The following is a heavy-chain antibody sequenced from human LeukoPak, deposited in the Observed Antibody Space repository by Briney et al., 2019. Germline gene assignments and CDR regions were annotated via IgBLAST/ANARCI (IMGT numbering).Heavy chain of an antibody. V-gene: IGHV4-39*01. CDR3: ARARYSSGWYDRALLDY. Sequence: SETVSLTCTVSGGSISSSSYYWGWIRQPPGKGLEWIGSIYYSGSTYYNPSLKSRVTISVDTSKNQFSLKLSSVTAADTAVYYCARARYSSGWYDRALLDYWGQGTLVTVSS. J-gene: IGHJ4*02. CDR1: GGSISSSSYY. CDR2: IYYSGST. D-gene: IGHD6-19*01.